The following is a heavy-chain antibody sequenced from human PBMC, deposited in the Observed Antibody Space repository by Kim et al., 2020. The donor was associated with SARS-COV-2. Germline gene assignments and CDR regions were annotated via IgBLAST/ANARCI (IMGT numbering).Heavy chain of an antibody. CDR2: IYSGGST. V-gene: IGHV3-66*01. Sequence: GGSLRLSCAASGFTISSNYMSWVRQAPGKGLEWVSVIYSGGSTYYADSVKGRFTISRDNSKNTRYLQMNSLRAEDTAVYYCAREGGGSYSYYYYYGMDVWGQGTTVTV. CDR1: GFTISSNY. D-gene: IGHD1-26*01. CDR3: AREGGGSYSYYYYYGMDV. J-gene: IGHJ6*02.